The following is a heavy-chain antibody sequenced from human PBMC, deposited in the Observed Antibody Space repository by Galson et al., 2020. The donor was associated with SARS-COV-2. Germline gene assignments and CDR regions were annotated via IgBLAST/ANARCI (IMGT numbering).Heavy chain of an antibody. J-gene: IGHJ4*02. CDR1: GYTLTELS. Sequence: GESLKISCKVSGYTLTELSMHWVRQAPGKGLEWMGGFDPEDGETIYAQKFQGRVTMTEDTSTDTAYMELSSLRSEDTAVYYCATDYSIRQWLMFGYWGQGTLVTVSS. CDR2: FDPEDGET. D-gene: IGHD6-19*01. V-gene: IGHV1-24*01. CDR3: ATDYSIRQWLMFGY.